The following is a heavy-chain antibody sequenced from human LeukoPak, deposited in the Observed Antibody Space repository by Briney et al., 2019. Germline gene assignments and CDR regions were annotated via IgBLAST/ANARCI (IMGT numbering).Heavy chain of an antibody. CDR2: INAGNGNT. J-gene: IGHJ4*02. V-gene: IGHV1-3*01. D-gene: IGHD2-2*01. CDR1: GYTFTSYA. CDR3: ARGYTRGAPAANLPGY. Sequence: ASVKVSCKASGYTFTSYAMHWVRQAPGQRLEWMGWINAGNGNTKYSQKFQGRVTITRDTSASTAYMKLSSLRSEDTDVYYCARGYTRGAPAANLPGYWGQGTLVTVSS.